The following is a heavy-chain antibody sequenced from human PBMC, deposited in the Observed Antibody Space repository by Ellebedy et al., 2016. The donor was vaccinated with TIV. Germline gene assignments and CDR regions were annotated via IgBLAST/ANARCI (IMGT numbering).Heavy chain of an antibody. D-gene: IGHD1-1*01. CDR1: GVSISSGSYY. Sequence: SETLSLXXSVSGVSISSGSYYWTWVRQPAGKGLEWIGRFYTTGTTNYNPSLSSRVAMSVDASHNQFSLTLRSVTAADTAKYYCARGIVSAGTPHFDSWGQGTLVTVSS. CDR3: ARGIVSAGTPHFDS. J-gene: IGHJ4*02. V-gene: IGHV4-61*02. CDR2: FYTTGTT.